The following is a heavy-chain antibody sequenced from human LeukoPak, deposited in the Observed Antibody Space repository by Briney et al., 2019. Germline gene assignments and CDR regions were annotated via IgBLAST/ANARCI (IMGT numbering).Heavy chain of an antibody. Sequence: PGGSLRLSCAASGFTFDDYAMHWVRQAPGKGLEWVSGISWNSGSIGYADSVKGRFTISRDNAQNSLYLQMNSLRAEDTALYYCAKGFPFTVVNYYYMDVWGKGTTVTVSS. J-gene: IGHJ6*03. CDR2: ISWNSGSI. D-gene: IGHD4-23*01. V-gene: IGHV3-9*01. CDR3: AKGFPFTVVNYYYMDV. CDR1: GFTFDDYA.